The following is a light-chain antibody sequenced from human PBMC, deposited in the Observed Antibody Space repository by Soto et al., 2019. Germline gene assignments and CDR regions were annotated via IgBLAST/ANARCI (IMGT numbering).Light chain of an antibody. CDR1: QSVSSGY. CDR3: QQYGRSPT. Sequence: EIVLTQSPGTLSLSPGERATLSCRASQSVSSGYLAWYQQKPGQAPRLLIYGASRGATGIPDRFSGSGSGTDFTLTITRLEPEDSAVYYCQQYGRSPTFGQGTKLEIK. J-gene: IGKJ2*01. CDR2: GAS. V-gene: IGKV3-20*01.